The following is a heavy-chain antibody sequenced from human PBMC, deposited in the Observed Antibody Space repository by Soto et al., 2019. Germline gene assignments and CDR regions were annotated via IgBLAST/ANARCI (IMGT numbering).Heavy chain of an antibody. V-gene: IGHV3-11*06. CDR1: GFTFSDYY. Sequence: GGSLRLSCAASGFTFSDYYMSWIRQAPGKGLEWVSYISSSSSYTNYADSVKGRFTISRDNAKNSLYLQMNSLRAEDTAVYYCARGSSAISSSSDYWGQGTLVTVSS. CDR2: ISSSSSYT. J-gene: IGHJ4*02. D-gene: IGHD6-13*01. CDR3: ARGSSAISSSSDY.